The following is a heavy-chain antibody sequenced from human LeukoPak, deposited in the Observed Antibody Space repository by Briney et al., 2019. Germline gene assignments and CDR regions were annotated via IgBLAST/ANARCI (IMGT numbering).Heavy chain of an antibody. V-gene: IGHV3-23*01. Sequence: TGGSLRLSCAVSGFTFSNYVMIWVRQAPGKGLEWVSAISGTGTNTFYADSVKGRFTMSRDNPKNTLYLQMNSLRAEDTAVYYCAKRRGLELLYYYYMDVWGKGTTVTVSS. CDR3: AKRRGLELLYYYYMDV. D-gene: IGHD1-7*01. CDR2: ISGTGTNT. CDR1: GFTFSNYV. J-gene: IGHJ6*03.